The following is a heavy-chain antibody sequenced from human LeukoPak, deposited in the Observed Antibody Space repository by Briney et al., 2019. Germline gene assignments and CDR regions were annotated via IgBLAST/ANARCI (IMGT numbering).Heavy chain of an antibody. J-gene: IGHJ6*04. D-gene: IGHD3-10*02. Sequence: PGGSLRLSCAASGFTFSSYAMSWVRQAPGKGLEWVSGISGSGGSTYYADPVKGRFTISRDNAKNSLYLQMNSLRAEDTAVYYCAELGITMIGGVWGKGTTVTISS. CDR3: AELGITMIGGV. CDR2: ISGSGGST. V-gene: IGHV3-23*01. CDR1: GFTFSSYA.